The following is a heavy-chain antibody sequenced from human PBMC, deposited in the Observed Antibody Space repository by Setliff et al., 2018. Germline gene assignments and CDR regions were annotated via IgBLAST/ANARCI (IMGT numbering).Heavy chain of an antibody. J-gene: IGHJ4*02. Sequence: GGSLRLSCAASGFTFSSYSMNWVRQAPGKGLEWASYISSSSSTIYYADSGKGRFTISRDNAKNSLYLQMNSLRAEDTAVYYCARVYSGYDPNHYFDYWGQGTLVTVSS. CDR1: GFTFSSYS. CDR2: ISSSSSTI. D-gene: IGHD5-12*01. CDR3: ARVYSGYDPNHYFDY. V-gene: IGHV3-48*01.